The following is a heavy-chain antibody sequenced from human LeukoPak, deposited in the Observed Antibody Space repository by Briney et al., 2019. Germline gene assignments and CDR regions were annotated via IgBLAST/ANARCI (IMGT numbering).Heavy chain of an antibody. J-gene: IGHJ3*02. V-gene: IGHV1-8*01. CDR1: GYTFTSYD. D-gene: IGHD6-19*01. Sequence: AASVKVSCKASGYTFTSYDINWVRQATGQGLEWMGWMNPNSGNTGYAQKFQGRVTMTRNTSISTAYMELSSLRSEDTAVYYCARQYSSGWYDAFDIWGQGTMVTVSS. CDR3: ARQYSSGWYDAFDI. CDR2: MNPNSGNT.